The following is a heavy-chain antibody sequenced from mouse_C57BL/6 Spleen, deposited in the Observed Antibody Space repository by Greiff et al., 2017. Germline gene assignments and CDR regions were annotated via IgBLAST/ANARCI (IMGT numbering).Heavy chain of an antibody. D-gene: IGHD2-12*01. V-gene: IGHV2-2*01. CDR3: ARKDDVDWYFDV. CDR1: GFSLTSYG. J-gene: IGHJ1*03. Sequence: VQLQQSGPGLVQPSQSLSITCTVSGFSLTSYGVHWVRQSPGKGLEWLGVIWSGGSTDYNAAFISRLSISKDNSKSQVFFKMNSLQADDTAIYYCARKDDVDWYFDVWGTGTTVTVSS. CDR2: IWSGGST.